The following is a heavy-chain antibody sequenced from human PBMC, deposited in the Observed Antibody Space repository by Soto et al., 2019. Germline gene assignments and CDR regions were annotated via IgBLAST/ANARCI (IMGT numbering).Heavy chain of an antibody. V-gene: IGHV5-51*01. CDR2: IYPGDSDT. CDR3: ARGNSFWSGYYLKDFDY. Sequence: GESLKISCKGSGYSFTSYWIGWVRQMPGKGLEWMGIIYPGDSDTRYSPSFQGQVTISADKSISTAYLQWSSLKASDTAMYYCARGNSFWSGYYLKDFDYWGQGTLVTVSS. D-gene: IGHD3-3*01. CDR1: GYSFTSYW. J-gene: IGHJ4*02.